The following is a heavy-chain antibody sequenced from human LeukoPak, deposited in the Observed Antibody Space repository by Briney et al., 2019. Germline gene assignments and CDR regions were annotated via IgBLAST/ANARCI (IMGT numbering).Heavy chain of an antibody. CDR2: IKQDGSEK. J-gene: IGHJ5*02. V-gene: IGHV3-7*01. Sequence: GGSLRLSCAASEFTFSGYWMNWVRQAPGKGLEWVANIKQDGSEKYYVDSVKGRFTISRDNAKNSLYLQMNSLRAEDTAVYYCARARWFDPWGQGTLVTVSS. CDR1: EFTFSGYW. CDR3: ARARWFDP.